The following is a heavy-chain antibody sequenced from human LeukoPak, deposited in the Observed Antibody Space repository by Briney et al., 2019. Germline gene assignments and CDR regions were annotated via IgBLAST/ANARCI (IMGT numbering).Heavy chain of an antibody. J-gene: IGHJ4*02. CDR3: ARARNYCSGGSCSPFDY. CDR1: GFTFSSYA. CDR2: ISTSGSTI. D-gene: IGHD2-15*01. Sequence: GGSLRLSCAASGFTFSSYAMNWVRQAPGKGLEWVSYISTSGSTIYYADSVKGRFTISRDNAKNSLYLQLISLRAEDTAVYYCARARNYCSGGSCSPFDYWGQGTLVTASS. V-gene: IGHV3-48*03.